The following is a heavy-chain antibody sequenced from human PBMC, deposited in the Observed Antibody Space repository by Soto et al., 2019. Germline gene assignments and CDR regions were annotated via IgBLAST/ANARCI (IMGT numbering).Heavy chain of an antibody. CDR1: GYTFTSYG. D-gene: IGHD2-15*01. Sequence: ASVKVSCKASGYTFTSYGISWVRQAPGQGLEWMGWISAYNGNTNYAQKLQGRVTMTTDTSTSTAYMELRSLRSDDTAVYYCARASYCSGGSCYPDAFDIWGQGTMVTVSS. J-gene: IGHJ3*02. V-gene: IGHV1-18*01. CDR2: ISAYNGNT. CDR3: ARASYCSGGSCYPDAFDI.